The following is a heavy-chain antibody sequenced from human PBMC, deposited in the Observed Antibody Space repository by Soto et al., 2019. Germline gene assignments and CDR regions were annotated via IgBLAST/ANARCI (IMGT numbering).Heavy chain of an antibody. V-gene: IGHV1-18*01. D-gene: IGHD2-15*01. CDR1: GYTFTSYG. Sequence: APAKVSCNASGYTFTSYGISWVRQAPGQGLQRMGWISAYNGNTNYAQKLQGRVTMTTDTATSTAYMELRSLRSDDTAVYYCARDFEYCSGGSCYQEVAFDIWGQGTMVNVSS. J-gene: IGHJ3*02. CDR3: ARDFEYCSGGSCYQEVAFDI. CDR2: ISAYNGNT.